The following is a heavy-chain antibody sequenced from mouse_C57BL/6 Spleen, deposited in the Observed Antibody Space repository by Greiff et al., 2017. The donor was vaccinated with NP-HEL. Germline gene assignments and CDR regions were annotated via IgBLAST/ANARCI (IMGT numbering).Heavy chain of an antibody. CDR2: INPNNGGT. V-gene: IGHV1-26*01. J-gene: IGHJ2*01. D-gene: IGHD3-2*02. CDR3: ARSTAQAPLFDY. CDR1: GYTFTDYY. Sequence: VQLQQSGPELVKPGASVKISCKASGYTFTDYYMNWVKQSHGKSLEWIGDINPNNGGTSYNQKFKGKATLTVDKSSSTAYMELRSLTSEDSAVYYCARSTAQAPLFDYWGQGTTLTVSS.